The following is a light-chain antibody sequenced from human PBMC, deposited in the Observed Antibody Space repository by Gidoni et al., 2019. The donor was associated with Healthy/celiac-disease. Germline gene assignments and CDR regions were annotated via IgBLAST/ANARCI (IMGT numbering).Light chain of an antibody. V-gene: IGKV3-20*01. CDR3: QQYGSSLSIT. CDR1: QSVSSSY. J-gene: IGKJ5*01. Sequence: IVLTQSPGTLSLSPGERATLSCRASQSVSSSYLAWYQQKPGQAPRLLIYGASSRATGIPDRFSGSGSGTDFTLTISRLEPEDCAVYYCQQYGSSLSITFGQGTRLEIK. CDR2: GAS.